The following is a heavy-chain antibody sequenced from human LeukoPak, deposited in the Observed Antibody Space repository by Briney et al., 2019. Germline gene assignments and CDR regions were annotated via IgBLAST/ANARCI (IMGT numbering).Heavy chain of an antibody. D-gene: IGHD3-22*01. CDR1: GYTSTSYY. J-gene: IGHJ3*02. V-gene: IGHV1-46*01. CDR3: ARGVWDSSGYYSQAFAI. Sequence: ASVKVSCKASGYTSTSYYMHWVRQSPGQGLEWGGVSNASGGSTSYAQTFQGRVTMTRDMSTSTVYMELTSLRSEDTAVYYCARGVWDSSGYYSQAFAIWGQGKMVTVSS. CDR2: SNASGGST.